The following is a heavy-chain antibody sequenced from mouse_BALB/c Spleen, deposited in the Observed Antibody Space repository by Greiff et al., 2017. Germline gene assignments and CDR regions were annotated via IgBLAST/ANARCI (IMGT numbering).Heavy chain of an antibody. CDR2: IDPANGNT. J-gene: IGHJ4*01. D-gene: IGHD2-14*01. CDR1: GFNIKDTY. Sequence: VQLQQSGAELVRPGALVKLSCKASGFNIKDTYMHWVKQRPEQGLEWIGRIDPANGNTKYDPKFQGKATITADTSSNTAYLQLSSLTSEDTAVYYCAREEVRRAMDYWGQGTSVTVSS. CDR3: AREEVRRAMDY. V-gene: IGHV14-3*02.